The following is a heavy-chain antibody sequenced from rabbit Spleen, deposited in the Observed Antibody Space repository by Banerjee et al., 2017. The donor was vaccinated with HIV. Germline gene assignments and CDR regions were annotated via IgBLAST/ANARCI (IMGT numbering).Heavy chain of an antibody. CDR1: GVSFSGSSY. D-gene: IGHD2-1*01. V-gene: IGHV1S45*01. CDR2: IHTGSSAFT. CDR3: ARDGGGDYFPFNL. J-gene: IGHJ4*01. Sequence: QEQLVESGGDLVKPGASLTLTCIASGVSFSGSSYMSWVRQAPGKGLEWIACIHTGSSAFTYFASWAKGRFTISKTSSTTVTLQLNSLTAADTATYFCARDGGGDYFPFNLWGPGTLVTVS.